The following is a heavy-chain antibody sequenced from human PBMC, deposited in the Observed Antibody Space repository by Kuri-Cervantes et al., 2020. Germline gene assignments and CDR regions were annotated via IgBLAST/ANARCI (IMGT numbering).Heavy chain of an antibody. D-gene: IGHD4-17*01. CDR1: GGTFSSYA. CDR3: ARGPPTLYGDYLNCHYYMDV. CDR2: IIPIFGTA. J-gene: IGHJ6*03. Sequence: SVKVSCKASGGTFSSYAISWVRQAPGQGLEWMGGIIPIFGTANYAQKFQGRVTITADKSTSTAYMELSSLRSEDTAVYYCARGPPTLYGDYLNCHYYMDVWGKGTTVTVSS. V-gene: IGHV1-69*06.